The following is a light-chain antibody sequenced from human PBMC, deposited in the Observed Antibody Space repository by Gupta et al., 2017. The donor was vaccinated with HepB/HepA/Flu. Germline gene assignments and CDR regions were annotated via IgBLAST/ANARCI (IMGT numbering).Light chain of an antibody. Sequence: DIVMTQSPDSLAVSLGERATINCKSSQSVLYSSNNKNYLAWYQQKPGQPPKLLIYWASTREAGVPDRFSGSGYGTDFTLTISSRQAEDVAVYYCQQYYSTPRSTFGQGTRLEIK. J-gene: IGKJ5*01. CDR2: WAS. CDR3: QQYYSTPRST. CDR1: QSVLYSSNNKNY. V-gene: IGKV4-1*01.